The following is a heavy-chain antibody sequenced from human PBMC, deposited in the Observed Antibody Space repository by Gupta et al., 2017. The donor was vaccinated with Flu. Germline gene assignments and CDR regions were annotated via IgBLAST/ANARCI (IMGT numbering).Heavy chain of an antibody. Sequence: VQLLQSGGGLLQPGGSLRLACEASGFTFSSYAMSWVRQAPGKGLEWGSSVGNPIDGTYYPHSVKGRFTISRDNSKNTLYLQMNSLRAEDTAVYYCAKDSPPFLSGMAVWGQGTTVTVSS. V-gene: IGHV3-23*01. CDR2: VGNPIDGT. D-gene: IGHD3-3*01. CDR1: GFTFSSYA. CDR3: AKDSPPFLSGMAV. J-gene: IGHJ6*02.